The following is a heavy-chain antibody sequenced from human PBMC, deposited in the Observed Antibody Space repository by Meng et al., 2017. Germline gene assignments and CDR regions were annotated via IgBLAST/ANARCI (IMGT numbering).Heavy chain of an antibody. CDR1: GFTFGDYA. D-gene: IGHD3-10*01. CDR2: IRSKAYGGTT. CDR3: TRVRGSGSYYDH. V-gene: IGHV3-49*03. Sequence: GGSLRLSCTASGFTFGDYAMSWFRQAPGKGLEWVGFIRSKAYGGTTEYAASVKGRFTISRDDSKSIAYLQMDSLKTEDTAVYYCTRVRGSGSYYDHWGQGPLVTVSS. J-gene: IGHJ4*02.